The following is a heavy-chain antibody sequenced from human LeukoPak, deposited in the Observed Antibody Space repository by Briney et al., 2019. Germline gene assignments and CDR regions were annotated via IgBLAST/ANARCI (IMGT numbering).Heavy chain of an antibody. J-gene: IGHJ4*02. V-gene: IGHV3-21*05. CDR2: IRGSRSGL. D-gene: IGHD7-27*01. Sequence: GRSLRLSCAASGFVFSDFSMNWVRQAPGRGLEWVANIRGSRSGLGSGNYYAGSVKGRFTISRDDAKNSLYLQMSSLRAEDTAFYYCARDDNWGFDYWGQGALVTVSS. CDR1: GFVFSDFS. CDR3: ARDDNWGFDY.